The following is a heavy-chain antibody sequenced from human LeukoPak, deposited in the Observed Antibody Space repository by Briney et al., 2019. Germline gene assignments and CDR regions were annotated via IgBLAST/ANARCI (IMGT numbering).Heavy chain of an antibody. V-gene: IGHV4-30-4*01. D-gene: IGHD5-18*01. CDR2: INHSGST. Sequence: NPSQTLSLTCTVSGGSISSGDYYWSWIRQPPGKGLEWIGEINHSGSTNYNPSLKSRVTISVDTSKNQFSLKLSSVTAADTAVFYCARDQEDSYGSFLFDYWGQGTLVTVSS. CDR3: ARDQEDSYGSFLFDY. CDR1: GGSISSGDYY. J-gene: IGHJ4*02.